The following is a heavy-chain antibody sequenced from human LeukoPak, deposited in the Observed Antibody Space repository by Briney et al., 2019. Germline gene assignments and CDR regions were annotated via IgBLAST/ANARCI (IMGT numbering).Heavy chain of an antibody. D-gene: IGHD3-16*01. CDR2: IIDSGEST. Sequence: GGSLRLSCAASGFTFSIYAMSWVRQAPGKGLEWVSGIIDSGESTYYANFAKRRFTISRDNSNNKLYLQMNSLRAEDTAVYYCAKLGGQELHNYYVAVCGKGTTVAVSS. J-gene: IGHJ6*03. CDR3: AKLGGQELHNYYVAV. V-gene: IGHV3-23*01. CDR1: GFTFSIYA.